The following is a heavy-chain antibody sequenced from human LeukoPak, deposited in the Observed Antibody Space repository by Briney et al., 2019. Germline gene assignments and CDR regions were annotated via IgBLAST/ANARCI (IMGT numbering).Heavy chain of an antibody. J-gene: IGHJ6*03. CDR1: GYTLTGYY. D-gene: IGHD3-9*01. Sequence: ASVKVSCKASGYTLTGYYMHWVRQAPGQGLEWLGWMNPNSGGTDFAQKFQGRVTMTRDTSISTAYMELSRLRSDDTAAYYCARGAALDTLDYYYYMDVWGKGTTVTV. CDR2: MNPNSGGT. CDR3: ARGAALDTLDYYYYMDV. V-gene: IGHV1-2*02.